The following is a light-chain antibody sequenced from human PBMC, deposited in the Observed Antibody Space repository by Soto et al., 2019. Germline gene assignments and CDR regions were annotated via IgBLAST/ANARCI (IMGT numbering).Light chain of an antibody. CDR3: MQPLQTPWT. V-gene: IGKV2-28*01. J-gene: IGKJ1*01. CDR1: QSLLHSNGYNY. Sequence: DIVMTQSPLSLPVTPGEPASISCRSSQSLLHSNGYNYLDWYLQRPGQSPQVLIYLGSNRAYGVADRFSGSGSGTDFTLKISRVEAEDVGVYYCMQPLQTPWTFGQGTKVEI. CDR2: LGS.